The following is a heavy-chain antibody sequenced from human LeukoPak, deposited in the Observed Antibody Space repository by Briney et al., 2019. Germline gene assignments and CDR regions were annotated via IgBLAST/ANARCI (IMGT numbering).Heavy chain of an antibody. V-gene: IGHV3-23*01. CDR1: GFTFSNYA. CDR3: AKVAHSSGYPFDY. D-gene: IGHD3-22*01. CDR2: ISGSGGST. J-gene: IGHJ4*02. Sequence: GGSLRLSCAASGFTFSNYAMSWVRQAPGKGLEWVSVISGSGGSTYYADSAKGRFTISRDNSKNTLYLQMNSLRAEDTAVYYCAKVAHSSGYPFDYWGQGTLVTVSS.